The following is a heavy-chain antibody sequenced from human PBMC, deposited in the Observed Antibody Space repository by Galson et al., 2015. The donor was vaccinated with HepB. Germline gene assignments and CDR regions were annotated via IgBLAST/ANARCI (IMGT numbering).Heavy chain of an antibody. CDR1: GCTFTGYY. V-gene: IGHV1-2*04. CDR3: ARDKPMVRGVPSGHHPVYYYGMDV. D-gene: IGHD3-10*01. CDR2: INPNSGGT. Sequence: SVKVSCKASGCTFTGYYMHWVRRAPGQGLEWMGWINPNSGGTNYAQKFQGWVTMTRDTSISTAYMELSRLRSDDTAVYYCARDKPMVRGVPSGHHPVYYYGMDVWGQGTTVTVSS. J-gene: IGHJ6*02.